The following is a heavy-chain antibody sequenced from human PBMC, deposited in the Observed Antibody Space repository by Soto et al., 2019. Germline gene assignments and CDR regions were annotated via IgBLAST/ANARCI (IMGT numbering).Heavy chain of an antibody. V-gene: IGHV4-59*12. Sequence: PSETLSLTCTVSGGSISSYYWSWIRQPPGKGLEWIGDIYYSGSTNYNPSLKSRVTISVDTSKNQLSLKLSSVTAADTAVYYCARAQRIFGVVKNPRGDWFDPWGQGTLVTVSS. CDR3: ARAQRIFGVVKNPRGDWFDP. D-gene: IGHD3-3*01. CDR2: IYYSGST. CDR1: GGSISSYY. J-gene: IGHJ5*02.